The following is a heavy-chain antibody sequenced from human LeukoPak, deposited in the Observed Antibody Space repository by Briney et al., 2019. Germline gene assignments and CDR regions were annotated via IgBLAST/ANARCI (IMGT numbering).Heavy chain of an antibody. J-gene: IGHJ3*02. CDR3: AGKGYCSGGSCYSRDDAFDI. D-gene: IGHD2-15*01. CDR2: ISAYNGNT. CDR1: GYTFSRYG. V-gene: IGHV1-18*01. Sequence: GASVKVSCKASGYTFSRYGISWVRQAPGQGLEWMGWISAYNGNTNYAQKLQGRVTMTTDTSTSTAYLELRSLRSDDTAVYYCAGKGYCSGGSCYSRDDAFDIWGQGTMVTVSS.